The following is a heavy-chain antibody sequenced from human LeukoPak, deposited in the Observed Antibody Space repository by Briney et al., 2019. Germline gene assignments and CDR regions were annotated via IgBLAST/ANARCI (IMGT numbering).Heavy chain of an antibody. D-gene: IGHD2-2*01. V-gene: IGHV4-39*07. CDR1: GGSISRSSYY. CDR2: IYYSGST. CDR3: APNIVVVPATQPAWFDP. J-gene: IGHJ5*02. Sequence: SETLSLTCTVSGGSISRSSYYWGWIRQPPGKGLEWIGSIYYSGSTYYNPSLKSRVTISVDTSKNQFSLKLSSVTAADTAVYYCAPNIVVVPATQPAWFDPWGQGTLVTVSS.